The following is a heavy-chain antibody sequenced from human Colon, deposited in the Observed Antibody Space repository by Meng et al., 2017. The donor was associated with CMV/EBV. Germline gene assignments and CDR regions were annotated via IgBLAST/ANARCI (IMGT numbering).Heavy chain of an antibody. V-gene: IGHV3-20*04. D-gene: IGHD3-3*01. Sequence: GGSLRLSCAASGFTFDEYGMSWVRQAPGKGLEWVSGINWNGGSTGYADSVKGRFTISRDNAKNSLYLQMNSLRAEDTALYYCARVAFEYYDFWSGYLDWGQGTLVTVSS. J-gene: IGHJ4*02. CDR3: ARVAFEYYDFWSGYLD. CDR1: GFTFDEYG. CDR2: INWNGGST.